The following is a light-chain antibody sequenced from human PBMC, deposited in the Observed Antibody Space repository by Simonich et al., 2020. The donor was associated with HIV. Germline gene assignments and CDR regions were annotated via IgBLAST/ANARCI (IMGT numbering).Light chain of an antibody. CDR1: QSVSSN. CDR3: QQYNKWPT. J-gene: IGKJ4*01. Sequence: EIVMTQSPATLSVSPAERATLSCRASQSVSSNLIWYQQKAGQAPRLLIHGASTRATGIPGRFSGSGSGTEFTLTISSMQSEDFAVYYCQQYNKWPTFGGGTKVEIK. V-gene: IGKV3-15*01. CDR2: GAS.